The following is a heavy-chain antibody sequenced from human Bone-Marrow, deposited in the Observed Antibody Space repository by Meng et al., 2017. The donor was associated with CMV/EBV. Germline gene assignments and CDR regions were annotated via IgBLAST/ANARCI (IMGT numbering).Heavy chain of an antibody. D-gene: IGHD4-17*01. J-gene: IGHJ5*02. Sequence: SGASIRPPSWNWLRQPAGKGLEWIGRIYTSGNINYNPSLKSRVTMSLSTSKNQFSLKLNSATAADTAMYYCATGLPTYYGDPRLDLWGRGTLVTVSS. V-gene: IGHV4-4*07. CDR3: ATGLPTYYGDPRLDL. CDR2: IYTSGNI. CDR1: GASIRPPS.